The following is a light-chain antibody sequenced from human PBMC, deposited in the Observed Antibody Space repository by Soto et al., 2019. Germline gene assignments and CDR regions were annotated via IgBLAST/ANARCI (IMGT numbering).Light chain of an antibody. CDR1: QTIATY. V-gene: IGKV1-39*01. J-gene: IGKJ4*01. CDR2: TSS. Sequence: EMTQSPASLSASVGDRVTITCRASQTIATYLNWFQHKSGRAPKLLIYTSSSVNSGVSSRYRGSGSGTDFTLTINDVQPEDSATYYCLQSYSSLVTFGAGTKVEIK. CDR3: LQSYSSLVT.